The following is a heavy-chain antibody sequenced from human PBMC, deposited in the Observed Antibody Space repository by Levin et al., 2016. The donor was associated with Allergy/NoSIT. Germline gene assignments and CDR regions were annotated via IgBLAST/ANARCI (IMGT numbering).Heavy chain of an antibody. Sequence: WIRQPPGKGLEWVSSISGSGGSTYFADSVKGRFTISRDNSKNTLYLQMNSLRAEDTAMYYCAKDFFRYSYVYGMDVWGQGTTVTVSS. D-gene: IGHD5-18*01. CDR3: AKDFFRYSYVYGMDV. V-gene: IGHV3-23*01. CDR2: ISGSGGST. J-gene: IGHJ6*02.